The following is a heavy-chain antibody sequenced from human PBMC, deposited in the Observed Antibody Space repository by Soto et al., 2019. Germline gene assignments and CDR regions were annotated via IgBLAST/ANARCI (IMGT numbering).Heavy chain of an antibody. J-gene: IGHJ5*02. V-gene: IGHV4-34*01. CDR1: GGSFSGYY. CDR2: INHSGST. CDR3: ARGRVRVFDP. Sequence: QVQLQQWGAGLLKPSETLSLTCAVYGGSFSGYYWSWIRQPPGKGLEWIGEINHSGSTNYNPSLKSRVPISVDTSKNQFSLKLSSVTAADTAVYYCARGRVRVFDPWGQGTLVTVSS.